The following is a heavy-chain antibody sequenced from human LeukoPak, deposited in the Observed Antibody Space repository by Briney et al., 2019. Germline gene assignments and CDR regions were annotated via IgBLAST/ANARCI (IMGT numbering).Heavy chain of an antibody. J-gene: IGHJ4*02. CDR1: GFTFSSYA. D-gene: IGHD3-22*01. V-gene: IGHV3-30*04. CDR3: AKSSQYYYDSSVDY. CDR2: ISYDGSNK. Sequence: GGSLRLSCAASGFTFSSYAMHWVRQAPGKGLEWVAVISYDGSNKYYADSVKGRFTISRDNSKNTLYLQMNSLRAEDTAVYYCAKSSQYYYDSSVDYWGQGTLVTVSS.